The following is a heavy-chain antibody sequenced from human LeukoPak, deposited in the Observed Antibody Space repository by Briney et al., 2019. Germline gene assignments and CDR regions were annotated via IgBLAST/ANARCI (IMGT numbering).Heavy chain of an antibody. CDR3: ARGPAVAGPGDY. V-gene: IGHV3-21*01. J-gene: IGHJ4*02. CDR2: TSSGSTYI. Sequence: GGSLRLSCAASGFTFSGYSMKWVRQAPGKGLEWVSSTSSGSTYIYYADSVKGRFTISRDNAKNSLYLQMNSLRAEDTAVYYCARGPAVAGPGDYWGQGTLVTVSS. D-gene: IGHD6-19*01. CDR1: GFTFSGYS.